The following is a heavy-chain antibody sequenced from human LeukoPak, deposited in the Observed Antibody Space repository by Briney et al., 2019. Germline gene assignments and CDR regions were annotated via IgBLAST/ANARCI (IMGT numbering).Heavy chain of an antibody. V-gene: IGHV3-21*01. CDR1: GSTFSSYS. D-gene: IGHD3-22*01. J-gene: IGHJ4*02. CDR3: AREKGDYYDSSGTTGGFDY. Sequence: PGGSLRLSCAASGSTFSSYSMNWVRQAPGKGLEWVSSISSSSSYIYYADSVKGRFTISRDNAKNLLYLQMNSLRAEDTAVYYCAREKGDYYDSSGTTGGFDYWGQGTLVTVSS. CDR2: ISSSSSYI.